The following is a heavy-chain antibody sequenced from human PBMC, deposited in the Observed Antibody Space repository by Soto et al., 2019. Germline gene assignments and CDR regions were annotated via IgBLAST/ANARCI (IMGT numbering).Heavy chain of an antibody. Sequence: GGSLRLSCAASGFPFSSYGMHWVREAPGKGLEWVAVIYYDGGNIGYADSVKGRFTMSRDNDKNSLYLQMNSLRVEDTALYYCAKGVAPTYNNYYYMDVWGKGTTVTVSS. J-gene: IGHJ6*03. CDR1: GFPFSSYG. CDR2: IYYDGGNI. CDR3: AKGVAPTYNNYYYMDV. V-gene: IGHV3-33*03. D-gene: IGHD4-4*01.